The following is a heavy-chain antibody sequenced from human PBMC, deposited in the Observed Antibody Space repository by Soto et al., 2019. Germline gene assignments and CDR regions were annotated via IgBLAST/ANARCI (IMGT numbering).Heavy chain of an antibody. D-gene: IGHD2-15*01. Sequence: GGSLRLSCAASGFSFSAYRMNWVRQAPGKGLEWVSYISSSSSSMYYAGSVKGRFTISRDNAQNALFLQMNSLTDEDTAVYYCARDWTYCSGGSCYYGMDVWGQGTTVTVSS. CDR2: ISSSSSSM. V-gene: IGHV3-48*02. J-gene: IGHJ6*02. CDR1: GFSFSAYR. CDR3: ARDWTYCSGGSCYYGMDV.